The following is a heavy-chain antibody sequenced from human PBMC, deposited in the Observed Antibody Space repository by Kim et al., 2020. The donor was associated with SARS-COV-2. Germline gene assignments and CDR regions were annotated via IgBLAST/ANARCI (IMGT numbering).Heavy chain of an antibody. J-gene: IGHJ4*02. V-gene: IGHV4-34*01. Sequence: SETLSLTCAVYGGSFSGYYWSWIRQPPGKGLEWIGEITHSGSTNYNPSLKSRVTISVDTSKNQFSLKLSSVPAADTAVYYCARESSLPHYYGSGSPDYWGQGTLVTVSS. CDR1: GGSFSGYY. CDR2: ITHSGST. D-gene: IGHD3-10*01. CDR3: ARESSLPHYYGSGSPDY.